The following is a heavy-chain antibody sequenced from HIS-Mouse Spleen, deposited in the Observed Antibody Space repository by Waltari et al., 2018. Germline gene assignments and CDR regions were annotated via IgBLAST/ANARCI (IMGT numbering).Heavy chain of an antibody. J-gene: IGHJ4*02. Sequence: QVQLVQSGAEVKKPGASVKVSCKASGYTFTGYYMHWVRQAPGQGLEWMGGINPNSGGTNYAQKFQGRVTMTRDTSISTAYMELSRLRSDDTAVYYCARQLTAELLWFGEALDYWGQGTLVTVSS. V-gene: IGHV1-2*02. CDR1: GYTFTGYY. CDR2: INPNSGGT. D-gene: IGHD3-10*01. CDR3: ARQLTAELLWFGEALDY.